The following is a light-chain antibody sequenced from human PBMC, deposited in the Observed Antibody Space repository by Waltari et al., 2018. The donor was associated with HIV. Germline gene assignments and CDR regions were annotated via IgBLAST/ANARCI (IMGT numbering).Light chain of an antibody. Sequence: QSILTQPPSVSAAPGQRVAISCSGGDSNIGDHLLYCYQQLPGAAPKLRIFDNHQRPSGIPARFTASKSDTSGTLDIAGLQTGDEGDYYCATWDSSLRNWVCVGGTRLTVL. CDR3: ATWDSSLRNWV. J-gene: IGLJ3*02. V-gene: IGLV1-51*01. CDR1: DSNIGDHL. CDR2: DNH.